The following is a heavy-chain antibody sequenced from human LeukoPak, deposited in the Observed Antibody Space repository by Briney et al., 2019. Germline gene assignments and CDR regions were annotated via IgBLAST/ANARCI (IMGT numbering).Heavy chain of an antibody. CDR1: GGSISSYY. CDR3: ARLSSWRYYYYGMDV. J-gene: IGHJ6*02. V-gene: IGHV4-59*08. Sequence: SETLSLTCTVSGGSISSYYWSWIRQPPGKGLEWIGYIYYSGSTNYNPSLKSRVTISVDTSKNQFSLKLSSVTAADTAVYYCARLSSWRYYYYGMDVWGQGTTVTVSS. CDR2: IYYSGST. D-gene: IGHD6-13*01.